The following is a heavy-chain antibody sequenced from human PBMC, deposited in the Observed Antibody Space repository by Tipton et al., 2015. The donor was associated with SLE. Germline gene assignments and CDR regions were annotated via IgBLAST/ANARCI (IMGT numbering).Heavy chain of an antibody. CDR3: ARGEVLRYFDWSMKSYFDY. CDR2: IFNSGST. J-gene: IGHJ4*02. Sequence: GLVKPSETLSLTCAVSGYSFSSGYYWGWIRQPPGKGLEWIGYIFNSGSTNYNPSLKSRVTISVDTSKNQFSLKLSSVTAADTAVYYCARGEVLRYFDWSMKSYFDYWGQGTLVTVSS. V-gene: IGHV4-38-2*01. D-gene: IGHD3-9*01. CDR1: GYSFSSGYY.